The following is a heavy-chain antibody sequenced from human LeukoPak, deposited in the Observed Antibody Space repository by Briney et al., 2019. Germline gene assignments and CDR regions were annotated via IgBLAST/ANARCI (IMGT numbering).Heavy chain of an antibody. D-gene: IGHD3-10*01. J-gene: IGHJ4*02. CDR1: GFSFEAYG. CDR3: TRVTSGRTGFDY. Sequence: PGRSLRLSCAASGFSFEAYGMYWVRQAPGKGLELVSGIAWNSDDMAYADSVKGRFTISRDNAKNCLYLQMNSLTVEDTALYCCTRVTSGRTGFDYWGQGTLVTVSS. V-gene: IGHV3-9*01. CDR2: IAWNSDDM.